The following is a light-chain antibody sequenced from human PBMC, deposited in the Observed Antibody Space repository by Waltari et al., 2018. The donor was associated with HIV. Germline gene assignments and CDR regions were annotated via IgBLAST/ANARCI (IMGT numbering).Light chain of an antibody. V-gene: IGLV2-14*01. CDR1: RRDVGLYTF. Sequence: HSALTQPASVSGSPGQSITISCAGTRRDVGLYTFVSWYQQHPGKAPKLLVFAVTNRPSGLSSRFSGSKSDNTASLTISGLQAEDEADYYCCSYTTSETRVFGGGTKLTVL. CDR2: AVT. J-gene: IGLJ3*02. CDR3: CSYTTSETRV.